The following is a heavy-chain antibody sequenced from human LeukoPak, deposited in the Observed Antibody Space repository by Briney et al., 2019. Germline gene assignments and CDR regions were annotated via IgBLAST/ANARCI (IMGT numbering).Heavy chain of an antibody. CDR2: IIPIFGTA. D-gene: IGHD4-11*01. V-gene: IGHV1-69*13. J-gene: IGHJ4*02. CDR1: GGTFSSYA. Sequence: SVKVSCKASGGTFSSYAISWVRQAPGQGLEWMGGIIPIFGTANYAQKFQGRVTITADESTSTAYMELSSLRSEDTAVYYCAREDLPYSNSFDYWGQGTLVTVSS. CDR3: AREDLPYSNSFDY.